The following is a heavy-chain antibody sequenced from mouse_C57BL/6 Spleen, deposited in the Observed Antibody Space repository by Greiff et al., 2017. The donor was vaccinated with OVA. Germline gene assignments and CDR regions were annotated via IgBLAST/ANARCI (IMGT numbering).Heavy chain of an antibody. D-gene: IGHD2-5*01. CDR1: GYTFTSYW. CDR2: IYPGNSDT. V-gene: IGHV1-5*01. Sequence: EVQLQQSGTVLARPGASVKMSCKTSGYTFTSYWMHWVKQRPGQGLEWIGAIYPGNSDTSYNQKFKGKAKLTAVTSASTSYMELSSLTNEDSAVYCCTRERLCSNPWFAYWGQGTLVTVSA. CDR3: TRERLCSNPWFAY. J-gene: IGHJ3*01.